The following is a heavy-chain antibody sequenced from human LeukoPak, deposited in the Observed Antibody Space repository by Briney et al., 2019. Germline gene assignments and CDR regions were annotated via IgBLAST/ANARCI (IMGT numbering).Heavy chain of an antibody. CDR1: GVAVNSYF. Sequence: GGSLRLSCAVAGVAVNSYFMGWVRQAPGKGLEWVSLISSEGFTYYADSVKGRFTISRDNSKNTLYLQMNSLRAEDTAFYYCARGRGGDWGQGALVTVSS. J-gene: IGHJ4*02. CDR2: ISSEGFT. CDR3: ARGRGGD. V-gene: IGHV3-53*01. D-gene: IGHD2-15*01.